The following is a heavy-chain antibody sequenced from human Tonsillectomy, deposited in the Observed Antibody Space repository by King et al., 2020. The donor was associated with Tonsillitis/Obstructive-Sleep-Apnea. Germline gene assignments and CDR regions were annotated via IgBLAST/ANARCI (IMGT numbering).Heavy chain of an antibody. Sequence: VQLVESGGGVVQPGRSLRLSCAASGFPFNIYGMHWVRQAPGKGLEWVALTSYDGSNKYYADSVKGRFTISRDTSKNTLYLQMNSLRAEDTAVYFCAKQSLPADYGDYGESYYYSYMDVWGKGTTVTVSS. CDR1: GFPFNIYG. CDR3: AKQSLPADYGDYGESYYYSYMDV. D-gene: IGHD4-17*01. V-gene: IGHV3-30*18. CDR2: TSYDGSNK. J-gene: IGHJ6*03.